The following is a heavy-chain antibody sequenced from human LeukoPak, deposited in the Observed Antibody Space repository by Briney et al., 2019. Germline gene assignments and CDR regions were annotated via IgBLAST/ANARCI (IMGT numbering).Heavy chain of an antibody. CDR2: ISSSGSTI. CDR3: AKTLVDDY. Sequence: GGSLRLSCAASGFTFSSYEMNWVRQAPGKGLEWVSYISSSGSTIYYADSVKGRFTISRDNSKNTLYLQMNSLRAEDTAVYYCAKTLVDDYWGQGTLVTVSS. V-gene: IGHV3-48*03. J-gene: IGHJ4*02. CDR1: GFTFSSYE. D-gene: IGHD6-13*01.